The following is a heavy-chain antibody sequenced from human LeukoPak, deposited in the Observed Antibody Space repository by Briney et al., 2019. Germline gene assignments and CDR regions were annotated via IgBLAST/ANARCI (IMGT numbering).Heavy chain of an antibody. CDR3: AREYYCSTTSYNTRDYYYYYMDV. Sequence: GGSLRLSCAASGFTVSSNYMSWVRQAPGKGLEWVSVIYSGGSTYYADSVKGRFTISRDNSKNTLYLQMNSLRAEDTAVYYCAREYYCSTTSYNTRDYYYYYMDVWGKGTTVTVSS. J-gene: IGHJ6*03. CDR1: GFTVSSNY. D-gene: IGHD2-2*02. CDR2: IYSGGST. V-gene: IGHV3-66*02.